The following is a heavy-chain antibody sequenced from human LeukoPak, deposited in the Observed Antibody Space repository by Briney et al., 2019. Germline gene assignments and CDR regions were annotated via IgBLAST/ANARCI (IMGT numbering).Heavy chain of an antibody. D-gene: IGHD1-26*01. V-gene: IGHV4-59*08. CDR1: GGSFSTYY. Sequence: AETLSLTCTVSGGSFSTYYWSWIRQPPGKGLEWIGYIYYSGSTDYNPSLESRVTISVDTSKNQFSLKLSSVTAADTAVYYCARQGELAIDYWGQGTLVTVSS. CDR2: IYYSGST. CDR3: ARQGELAIDY. J-gene: IGHJ4*02.